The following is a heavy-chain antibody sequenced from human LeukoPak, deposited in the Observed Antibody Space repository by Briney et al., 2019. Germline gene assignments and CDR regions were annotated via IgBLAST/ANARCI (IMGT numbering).Heavy chain of an antibody. CDR2: ISGSGGST. CDR1: GFTFSNYA. V-gene: IGHV3-23*01. CDR3: VKAAGSWYGYFDY. Sequence: PGGSLRLSCAASGFTFSNYAMSWVRQAPGKGPEWVSAISGSGGSTYGADSVKGRFTISRDNSKNTLYLQMSSLRPEDTAAYYCVKAAGSWYGYFDYWGQGTLVTVSS. D-gene: IGHD6-13*01. J-gene: IGHJ4*02.